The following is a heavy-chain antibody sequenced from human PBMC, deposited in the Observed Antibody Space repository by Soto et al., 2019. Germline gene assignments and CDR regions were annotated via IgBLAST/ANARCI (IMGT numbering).Heavy chain of an antibody. CDR3: AKGLNWNYYAAFDY. D-gene: IGHD1-7*01. CDR2: ISGSGGST. V-gene: IGHV3-23*01. J-gene: IGHJ4*02. Sequence: GESLKISCAASGFTFSSYAMSWVRQAPGKGLEWVSAISGSGGSTYYADSVKGRFTISRDNSKNTLDLQMNSLRAEDTAVYYCAKGLNWNYYAAFDYWGQGTLVTVSS. CDR1: GFTFSSYA.